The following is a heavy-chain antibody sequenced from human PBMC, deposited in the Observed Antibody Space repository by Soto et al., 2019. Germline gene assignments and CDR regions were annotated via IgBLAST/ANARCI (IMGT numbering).Heavy chain of an antibody. D-gene: IGHD1-26*01. CDR1: GFTFSSYS. CDR3: ARVGWELLLDYFDY. J-gene: IGHJ4*02. V-gene: IGHV3-48*01. Sequence: EVQLVESGGGLVQPGGSLRLSCAASGFTFSSYSMNWVRQAPGKGLEWVSYISSSSSTIYYADSVKGRFTISRDNAKNSLYLQMISLRAEDTAVYYCARVGWELLLDYFDYWGQGTLVTVSS. CDR2: ISSSSSTI.